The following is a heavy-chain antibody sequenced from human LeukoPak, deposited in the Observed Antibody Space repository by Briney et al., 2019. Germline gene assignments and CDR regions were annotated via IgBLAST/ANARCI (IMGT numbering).Heavy chain of an antibody. J-gene: IGHJ4*02. D-gene: IGHD3-22*01. Sequence: GGSLRLSCAASGFTFSSYSMNWVRQAPGKGLEWVGRIKSKTDGGTTDYAAPVKGRFTISRDDSKNTLYLQMNSLKTEDTAVYYCTTGPIVVVAHSFDYWGQGTLVTVSS. CDR2: IKSKTDGGTT. CDR1: GFTFSSYS. V-gene: IGHV3-15*01. CDR3: TTGPIVVVAHSFDY.